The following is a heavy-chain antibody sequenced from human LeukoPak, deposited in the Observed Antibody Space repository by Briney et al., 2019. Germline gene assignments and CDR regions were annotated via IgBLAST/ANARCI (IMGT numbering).Heavy chain of an antibody. V-gene: IGHV4-59*08. Sequence: PSETLSLTCAVYGGSFSGYYWSWIRQPPGKGLEWIGYMYNSGSTNYNPSLKSRVTISVDTSKNQFSLKVNSVTAADTAVYYCARGEYHYGSGSYIFPIMDVWGQGTMVTVSS. CDR3: ARGEYHYGSGSYIFPIMDV. D-gene: IGHD3-10*01. CDR2: MYNSGST. J-gene: IGHJ6*02. CDR1: GGSFSGYY.